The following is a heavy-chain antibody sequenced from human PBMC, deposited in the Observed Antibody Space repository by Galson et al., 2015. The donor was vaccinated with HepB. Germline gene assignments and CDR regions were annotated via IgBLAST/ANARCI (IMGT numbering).Heavy chain of an antibody. CDR1: GGTFSSYA. D-gene: IGHD1-26*01. CDR3: ARGGMGGKFDY. Sequence: SVKVSCKASGGTFSSYAISWVRQAPGQGLEWMGGIIPIFGTANYAQKFQGRVTITADKSTSTAYMELSSPRSEDTAVYYCARGGMGGKFDYWGQGTLVTVSS. CDR2: IIPIFGTA. J-gene: IGHJ4*02. V-gene: IGHV1-69*06.